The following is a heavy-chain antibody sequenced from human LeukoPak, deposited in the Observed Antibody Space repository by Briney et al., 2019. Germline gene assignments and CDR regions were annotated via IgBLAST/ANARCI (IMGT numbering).Heavy chain of an antibody. CDR2: MNPNSGNT. CDR3: ARFGAPSGYSTSRGNYYYYMDV. D-gene: IGHD6-13*01. Sequence: ASVKVSCKASGYTFTSYDINWVRQATGQGLEWMGWMNPNSGNTGYAQKFQGRVTMTRNTSISTAYMELSSLRSEDTAVYYCARFGAPSGYSTSRGNYYYYMDVWGKGTTVTVSS. V-gene: IGHV1-8*01. CDR1: GYTFTSYD. J-gene: IGHJ6*03.